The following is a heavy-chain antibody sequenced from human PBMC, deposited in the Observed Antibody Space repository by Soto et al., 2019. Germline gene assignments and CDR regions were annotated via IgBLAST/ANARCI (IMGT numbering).Heavy chain of an antibody. V-gene: IGHV3-53*01. CDR3: ATSPLLPGAP. Sequence: EVQLVESGGGLIQPGGSLRLSCAASGFTFSSNDMNWVRQAPGKGLEWVSLIYSGGSTYYADSVKGRFTISRDNSKNTLYLQMSSLRAEDTAVNHCATSPLLPGAPWGEGTMVTVSS. J-gene: IGHJ3*01. CDR2: IYSGGST. D-gene: IGHD3-22*01. CDR1: GFTFSSND.